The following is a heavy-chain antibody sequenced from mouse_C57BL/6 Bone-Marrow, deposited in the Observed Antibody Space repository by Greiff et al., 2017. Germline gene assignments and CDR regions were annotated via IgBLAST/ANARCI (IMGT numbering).Heavy chain of an antibody. V-gene: IGHV1-82*01. CDR3: ARGGLYDVYCGFAY. D-gene: IGHD2-3*01. CDR2: IYPGDGDT. J-gene: IGHJ3*01. CDR1: GYAFSSSW. Sequence: VQLQQSGPELVKPGASVKISCKASGYAFSSSWMNWVKQRPGKGLEWIGRIYPGDGDTNYNGKFKGKATLTADKSSSTAYMQLSSLTSEDSAVYFCARGGLYDVYCGFAYWGQGTLVTVSA.